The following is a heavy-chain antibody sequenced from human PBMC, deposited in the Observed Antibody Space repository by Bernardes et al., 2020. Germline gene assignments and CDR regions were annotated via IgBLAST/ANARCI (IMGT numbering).Heavy chain of an antibody. CDR1: GGSFSGCY. CDR2: INHSGST. V-gene: IGHV4-34*01. J-gene: IGHJ5*02. Sequence: SETLSLTCAVYGGSFSGCYWSWIRQPPGKGLEWIGEINHSGSTTYNPSLKSRVTISVDTSKNQFSLKLSSVTAADTAVYYCARGIGYCSSTSCQTGWFDPWGQGTLVTVSS. CDR3: ARGIGYCSSTSCQTGWFDP. D-gene: IGHD2-2*01.